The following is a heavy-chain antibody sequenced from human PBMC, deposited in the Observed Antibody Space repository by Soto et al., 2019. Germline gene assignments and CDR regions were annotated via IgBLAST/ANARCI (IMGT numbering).Heavy chain of an antibody. CDR1: GFTFSNAW. J-gene: IGHJ5*02. Sequence: GGSLRLSCAASGFTFSNAWMNWVRQAPGKGLEWVGRIKSKTDGGTTDYAAPVKGRVTISRDDSKNTLYLQMNSLKTEDTAVYYCTTINSGYEDRIDPWGQGTLVTVSS. D-gene: IGHD5-12*01. V-gene: IGHV3-15*07. CDR3: TTINSGYEDRIDP. CDR2: IKSKTDGGTT.